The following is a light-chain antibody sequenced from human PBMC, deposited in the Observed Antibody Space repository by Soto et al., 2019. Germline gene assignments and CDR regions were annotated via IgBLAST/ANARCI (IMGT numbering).Light chain of an antibody. Sequence: EIVMTQSPATLSVSPGERATLSCRASQSVSSNLAWYQQKPGQAPRLLIYGASTRATAIPARFSGSGSGTEFTLTISSLQSEDFAVYYCQQYNNWPLLFGGGTKVEIK. J-gene: IGKJ4*01. V-gene: IGKV3-15*01. CDR1: QSVSSN. CDR2: GAS. CDR3: QQYNNWPLL.